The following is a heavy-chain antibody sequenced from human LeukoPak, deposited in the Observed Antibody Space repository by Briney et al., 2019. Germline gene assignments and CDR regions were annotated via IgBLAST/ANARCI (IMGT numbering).Heavy chain of an antibody. J-gene: IGHJ6*02. CDR2: ISSSSSYI. CDR1: GFTFSSYS. D-gene: IGHD2-21*01. CDR3: AKHLRATNTYIFYGLDV. V-gene: IGHV3-21*04. Sequence: GGSLRLSCAASGFTFSSYSMNWVRQAPGKGLEWVSSISSSSSYIYYADSVKGRFTISRDNAKNSLYLQMNSLRPEDTALYYCAKHLRATNTYIFYGLDVWGPGTTVTVSS.